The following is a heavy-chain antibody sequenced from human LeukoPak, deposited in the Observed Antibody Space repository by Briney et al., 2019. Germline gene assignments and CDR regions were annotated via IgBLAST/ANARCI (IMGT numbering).Heavy chain of an antibody. CDR2: IYSGGST. CDR1: EFSVGSNY. V-gene: IGHV3-66*01. CDR3: AKDFGDFFPPLFDS. D-gene: IGHD4-17*01. Sequence: GGSLRLSCAASEFSVGSNYMTWVRQAPGKGLEWVPLIYSGGSTYYADSVKGRFTISRDNSKNALSLQMNSLRAEDTAVYYCAKDFGDFFPPLFDSWGHGTLVTVSS. J-gene: IGHJ4*01.